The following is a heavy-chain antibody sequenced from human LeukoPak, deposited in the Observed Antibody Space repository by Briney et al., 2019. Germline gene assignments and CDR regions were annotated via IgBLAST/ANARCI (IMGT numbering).Heavy chain of an antibody. CDR3: ARAKYWNYVGYFDY. D-gene: IGHD1-7*01. V-gene: IGHV4-38-2*02. CDR2: IYQSGST. CDR1: GYSISSDYY. J-gene: IGHJ4*02. Sequence: PSETLSLTCTVSGYSISSDYYWGWIRQPPGKGLEWIGSIYQSGSTYYNPSLKSRVTISVDTSKNQFSLKVNSVSAADTAVYYCARAKYWNYVGYFDYWGQGALVTVSS.